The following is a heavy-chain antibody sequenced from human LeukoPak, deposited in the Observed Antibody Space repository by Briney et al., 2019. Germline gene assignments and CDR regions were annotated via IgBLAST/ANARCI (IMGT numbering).Heavy chain of an antibody. CDR3: ARRADDAFDI. CDR2: IWYDGSNR. CDR1: GFTFSSYA. Sequence: GGSLRLSCAASGFTFSSYAMSWVRQAPGKGLEWVALIWYDGSNRYYGDSVKGRFTISRGNSKNTLYLQMNSLRAEDTAVYYCARRADDAFDIWGQGTMVTVSS. V-gene: IGHV3-33*08. J-gene: IGHJ3*02.